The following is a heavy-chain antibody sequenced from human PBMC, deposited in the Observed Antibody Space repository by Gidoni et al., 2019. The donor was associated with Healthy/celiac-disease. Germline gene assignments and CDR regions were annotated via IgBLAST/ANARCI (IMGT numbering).Heavy chain of an antibody. CDR3: ARGPYGGNSGYRY. D-gene: IGHD2-21*02. CDR1: GGSFSGYY. J-gene: IGHJ4*02. Sequence: QVQLQQWRAGLLKPSETLSLTCAVYGGSFSGYYWSWIRQPPGKGPDWIGELNHSGSTNYNPSLKSRVTISVDTSKNQFSLKLSSVTAADTAVYYCARGPYGGNSGYRYWGQGTLVTVSS. CDR2: LNHSGST. V-gene: IGHV4-34*01.